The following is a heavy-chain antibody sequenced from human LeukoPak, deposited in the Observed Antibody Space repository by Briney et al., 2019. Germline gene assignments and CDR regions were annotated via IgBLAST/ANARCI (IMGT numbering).Heavy chain of an antibody. Sequence: GGSLRLSCAASGFTFSSYAMSWVRQAPGKGLEWVSAISGSGGSTYYADSVKGRFTISRDNSKNTLYLQMNSLRAEDTAVYYCARDYSGYSYAFDFWGPGTLVTVSS. D-gene: IGHD5-18*01. J-gene: IGHJ4*02. CDR2: ISGSGGST. V-gene: IGHV3-23*01. CDR1: GFTFSSYA. CDR3: ARDYSGYSYAFDF.